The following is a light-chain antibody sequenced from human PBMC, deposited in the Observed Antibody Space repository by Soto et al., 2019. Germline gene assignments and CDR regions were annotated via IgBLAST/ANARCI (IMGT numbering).Light chain of an antibody. V-gene: IGLV2-8*01. Sequence: QSALTPPPSSSGSPGQSVTISCTGTSSDVGAYLFVSWYQQHPGKAPKLMVYDVNRRPPGVPDRFFGSKSGNTASLTVSGLQAEDEADYYCVSFAGGTYVFGTGTKLTVL. J-gene: IGLJ1*01. CDR1: SSDVGAYLF. CDR2: DVN. CDR3: VSFAGGTYV.